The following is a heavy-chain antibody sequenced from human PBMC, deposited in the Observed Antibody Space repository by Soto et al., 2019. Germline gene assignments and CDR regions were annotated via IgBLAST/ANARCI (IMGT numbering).Heavy chain of an antibody. CDR2: IYWDDGR. D-gene: IGHD3-10*01. CDR3: ARSFSENYYQPSSWFDP. V-gene: IGHV2-5*02. Sequence: QITLKESGPTLVKPTQTLTLTCTFSGFSLSTSGVGVGWIRQPPGKALEWLALIYWDDGRHYSPSLKTRLTITKDTSKHHVVLTMSNMDPVDTATYYCARSFSENYYQPSSWFDPWGQGTLVTVSS. J-gene: IGHJ5*02. CDR1: GFSLSTSGVG.